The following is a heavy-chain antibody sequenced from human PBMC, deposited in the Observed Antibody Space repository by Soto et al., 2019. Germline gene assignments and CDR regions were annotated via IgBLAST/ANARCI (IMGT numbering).Heavy chain of an antibody. J-gene: IGHJ4*02. D-gene: IGHD6-13*01. CDR1: GFTFSSYA. CDR2: ISGSGVST. V-gene: IGHV3-23*01. Sequence: EVQLLESGGGLVQPGGSLRLSCAASGFTFSSYAMSWVRQAPGKGLEWVSAISGSGVSTYYADSVKGRFTISRDNSKNTLYLQINSLRADDTAVYYCAKRTIGSSYDYWGQGTLVTVSS. CDR3: AKRTIGSSYDY.